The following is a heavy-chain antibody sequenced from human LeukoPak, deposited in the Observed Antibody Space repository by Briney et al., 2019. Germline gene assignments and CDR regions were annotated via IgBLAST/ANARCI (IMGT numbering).Heavy chain of an antibody. CDR1: GGSISSGDYY. J-gene: IGHJ4*02. V-gene: IGHV4-30-4*08. D-gene: IGHD4-23*01. CDR3: AREVGYGGNPLDY. Sequence: SETLSLTCTVSGGSISSGDYYWSWIRQPPGEGLEWIGYIYYSGSTYYNPSLKSRVTISVDTSKNQFSLKLSSVTAADTAVYYCAREVGYGGNPLDYWGQGTLVTVSS. CDR2: IYYSGST.